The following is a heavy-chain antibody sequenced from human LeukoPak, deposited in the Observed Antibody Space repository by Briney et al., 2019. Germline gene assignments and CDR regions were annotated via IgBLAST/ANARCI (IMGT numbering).Heavy chain of an antibody. CDR2: ISWDGGNT. CDR1: GFTFHDYT. D-gene: IGHD4-23*01. J-gene: IGHJ1*01. V-gene: IGHV3-43*01. Sequence: GGSLRLSCAASGFTFHDYTMHWVRRRPGKGLEWVSLISWDGGNTFYADSVKGRFTVSRDNSRNSLLLQMNSLSVEDTALYFCARDSGGNSPEFHHWGQGTLVTVSS. CDR3: ARDSGGNSPEFHH.